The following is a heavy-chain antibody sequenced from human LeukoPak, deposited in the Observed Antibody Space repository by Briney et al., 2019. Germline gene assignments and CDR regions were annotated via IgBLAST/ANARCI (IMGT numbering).Heavy chain of an antibody. CDR1: GGSISSYY. J-gene: IGHJ4*02. D-gene: IGHD3-22*01. CDR2: IYYSGST. Sequence: KPSETLSLTCTVSGGSISSYYWSWIRQPPGKGLEWIGYIYYSGSTNYNPSLKSRVTISVDTSKNQFSLKLSSVTAADTAVYYCARGDYYDSSGYYSFDYWGQGTLVTVSS. CDR3: ARGDYYDSSGYYSFDY. V-gene: IGHV4-59*01.